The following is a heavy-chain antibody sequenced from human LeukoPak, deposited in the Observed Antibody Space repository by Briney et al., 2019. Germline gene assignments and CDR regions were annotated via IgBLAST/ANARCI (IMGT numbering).Heavy chain of an antibody. D-gene: IGHD6-13*01. CDR2: IYYSGST. J-gene: IGHJ4*02. Sequence: SQTLSLTCTVSGGSISSGGYYWSWIRQHPGKGLEWIGYIYYSGSTYYNPSLKSRVTISVDTSKNQFSLKLSSVTAADTAVYYCARGDVEAAAVDYWGQGTLVTVSS. V-gene: IGHV4-31*03. CDR3: ARGDVEAAAVDY. CDR1: GGSISSGGYY.